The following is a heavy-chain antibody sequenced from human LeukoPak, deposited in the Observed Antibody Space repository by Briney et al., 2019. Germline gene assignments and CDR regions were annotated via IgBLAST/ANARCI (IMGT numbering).Heavy chain of an antibody. Sequence: PGGSLRLSCVASGLTFGNHWMHWVRQAPGKGLEWVANIKEDGREKYFVDSGKGRFSISRDNAKNSVYLQMNNLRAEDTAVYYCSRDSLSSCGGDCYSGLDVWGQGTTVTVSS. V-gene: IGHV3-7*01. J-gene: IGHJ6*02. CDR1: GLTFGNHW. CDR2: IKEDGREK. D-gene: IGHD2-21*02. CDR3: SRDSLSSCGGDCYSGLDV.